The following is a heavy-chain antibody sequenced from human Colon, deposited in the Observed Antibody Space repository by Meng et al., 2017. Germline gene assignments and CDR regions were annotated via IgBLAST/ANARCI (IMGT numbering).Heavy chain of an antibody. CDR3: ARRAPLWFGELASFDS. D-gene: IGHD3-10*01. J-gene: IGHJ4*02. CDR1: SCSFSSSNW. Sequence: SGPVLVSPSGTLSLTCTFSSCSFSSSNWWTWVRQPPGKGLEWIGEIYHSGNTNYNPSLKSRVTISVDNSKYQFSLKLNSVTAADTAVYFCARRAPLWFGELASFDSWGQGTLFTVSS. CDR2: IYHSGNT. V-gene: IGHV4-4*02.